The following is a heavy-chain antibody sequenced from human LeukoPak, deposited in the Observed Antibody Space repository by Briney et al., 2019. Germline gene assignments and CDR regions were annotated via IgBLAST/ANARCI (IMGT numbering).Heavy chain of an antibody. CDR3: ARAPPVVVVAATPTSYWYFDL. D-gene: IGHD2-15*01. CDR2: IYYSGST. CDR1: GGSISSYY. J-gene: IGHJ2*01. Sequence: PSETLSLTRTVSGGSISSYYWSWIRQPPGKGLEWIGYIYYSGSTNYNPSLKSRVTISVDTSKNQFSLKLSSVTAADTAVYYCARAPPVVVVAATPTSYWYFDLWGRGTLVTVSS. V-gene: IGHV4-59*01.